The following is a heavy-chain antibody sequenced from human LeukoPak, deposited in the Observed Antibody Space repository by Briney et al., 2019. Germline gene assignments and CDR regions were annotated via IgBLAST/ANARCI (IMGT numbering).Heavy chain of an antibody. J-gene: IGHJ4*02. V-gene: IGHV3-64*01. CDR2: ISSNGSST. Sequence: GGSLRLSCAASGFTFSSYATHWVRQAPGKGLEYVSAISSNGSSTYYANSVKGRFTISRDNSKNTLYLQMGSLRAEDMAVYYCARVGEQQLVLYYFDYWGQGTLVTVSS. CDR1: GFTFSSYA. CDR3: ARVGEQQLVLYYFDY. D-gene: IGHD6-13*01.